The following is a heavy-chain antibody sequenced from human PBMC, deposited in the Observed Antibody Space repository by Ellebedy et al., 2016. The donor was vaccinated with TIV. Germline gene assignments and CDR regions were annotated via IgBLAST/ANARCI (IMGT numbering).Heavy chain of an antibody. CDR2: ISGSGGST. V-gene: IGHV3-23*01. J-gene: IGHJ4*02. CDR1: GFAFNSYG. Sequence: GGSLRLXCAASGFAFNSYGMSLVRQAPGKGLEWVSAISGSGGSTYYADSVKGRFTISRDNSKNTLYLQMNSLRAEDTAVYYCAKGRGGSRSAFDYWGQGTLVTVSS. CDR3: AKGRGGSRSAFDY. D-gene: IGHD2-15*01.